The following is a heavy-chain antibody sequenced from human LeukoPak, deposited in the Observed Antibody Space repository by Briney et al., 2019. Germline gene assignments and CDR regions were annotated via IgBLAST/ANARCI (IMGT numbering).Heavy chain of an antibody. J-gene: IGHJ4*02. V-gene: IGHV3-23*01. D-gene: IGHD2-15*01. CDR3: AKQGCGGGSCHFDY. CDR2: ISGSGGST. Sequence: PGGSLRLSCAASGFTFWSYAMSWVRQAPGKGLEWVSAISGSGGSTYSADSVKGRFTISRDNSKNTLYLQMNSLRAEDTAVYYCAKQGCGGGSCHFDYWGQGTLVTVSS. CDR1: GFTFWSYA.